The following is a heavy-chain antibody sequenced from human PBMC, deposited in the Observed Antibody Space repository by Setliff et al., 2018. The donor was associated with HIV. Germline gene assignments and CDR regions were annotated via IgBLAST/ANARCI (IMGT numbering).Heavy chain of an antibody. Sequence: ASVKVSCKSSGYTFSQYGISWVRQAPGQGLEWMGWISTYNGQRNYAQEVQGRVTFTTDTSTSTAYMELRSLRSDDTAVYYCAREGVREPPSNTLYYGMDVWGQGTTGTVAS. D-gene: IGHD3-10*01. V-gene: IGHV1-18*01. J-gene: IGHJ6*02. CDR2: ISTYNGQR. CDR1: GYTFSQYG. CDR3: AREGVREPPSNTLYYGMDV.